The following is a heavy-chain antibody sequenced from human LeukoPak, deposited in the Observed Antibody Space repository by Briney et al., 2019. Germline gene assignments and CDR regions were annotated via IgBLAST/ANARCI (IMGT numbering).Heavy chain of an antibody. CDR3: ATTIVPGVTLYFDL. D-gene: IGHD1-26*01. V-gene: IGHV1-18*01. J-gene: IGHJ4*02. CDR2: ISAYNGNT. CDR1: GYTFTSYG. Sequence: ASVKVSCKASGYTFTSYGISWVRQAPGQGLEWMGWISAYNGNTNYAQKLQGRVTMTTDTSTSTAYMELSSLTSEDTAVYFCATTIVPGVTLYFDLWGQGTPVTVS.